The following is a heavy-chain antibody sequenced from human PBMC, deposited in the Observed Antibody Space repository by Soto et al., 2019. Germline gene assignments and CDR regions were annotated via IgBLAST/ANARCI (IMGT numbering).Heavy chain of an antibody. CDR3: AKSLYYYGRDDAFDI. V-gene: IGHV3-30*18. D-gene: IGHD3-10*01. CDR1: GFTFSSYG. J-gene: IGHJ3*02. CDR2: ISYDGSNK. Sequence: GGSLRLSCAASGFTFSSYGMHWVRQAPGKGLEWVAVISYDGSNKYYADSVKGRFTISRDNSKNTLYLQMNSLRAEDTAVYYCAKSLYYYGRDDAFDIWGQGRMGTVSS.